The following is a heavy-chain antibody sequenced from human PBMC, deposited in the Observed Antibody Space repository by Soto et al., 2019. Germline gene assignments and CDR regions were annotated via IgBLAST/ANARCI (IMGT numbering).Heavy chain of an antibody. V-gene: IGHV4-59*08. CDR3: AEYTWKDGDNFSS. J-gene: IGHJ5*02. D-gene: IGHD1-1*01. CDR1: GAFLSGYY. Sequence: QVQLQESGPGLVKPSETLSLTSRVSGAFLSGYYWRWIRQPPGKGLEWIGYISYRGRNKYNPSLKSRVTITIGTYENKFYLKVNSVTATDTATYYCAEYTWKDGDNFSSWGQGPLVPVSS. CDR2: ISYRGRN.